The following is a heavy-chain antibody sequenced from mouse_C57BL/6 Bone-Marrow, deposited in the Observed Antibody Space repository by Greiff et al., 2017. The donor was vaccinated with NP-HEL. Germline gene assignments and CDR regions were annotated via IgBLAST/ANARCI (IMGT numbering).Heavy chain of an antibody. V-gene: IGHV5-16*01. Sequence: EVMLVESEGGLVQPGSSMKLSCTASGFTFSDYYMAWVRQVPEKGLEWVANINYDGSSTYYLDSLKSRFIISRDNAKNILYLQMSSLKSEDTATYYCARVDWGEDYFDYWGQGTTLTVSS. D-gene: IGHD4-1*01. J-gene: IGHJ2*01. CDR1: GFTFSDYY. CDR3: ARVDWGEDYFDY. CDR2: INYDGSST.